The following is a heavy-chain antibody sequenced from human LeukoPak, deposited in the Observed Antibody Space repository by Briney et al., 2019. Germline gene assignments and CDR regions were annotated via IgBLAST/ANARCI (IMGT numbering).Heavy chain of an antibody. V-gene: IGHV3-30*15. D-gene: IGHD2-21*01. CDR3: ARGRSRGGEKLDY. J-gene: IGHJ4*02. CDR1: GFTFSNYA. CDR2: ISFDGNHK. Sequence: GGSLRLSCAPSGFTFSNYAMHWVRQAPGKGLEWVAVISFDGNHKYYADSVKGRFTISRDNSNNTLYLQMSSPRTEDTATYYCARGRSRGGEKLDYWGKGTLVTVSS.